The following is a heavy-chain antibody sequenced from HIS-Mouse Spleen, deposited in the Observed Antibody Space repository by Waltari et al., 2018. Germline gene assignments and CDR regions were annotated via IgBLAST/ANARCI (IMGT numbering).Heavy chain of an antibody. CDR2: IYTSGST. D-gene: IGHD3-3*01. CDR3: ARDFHDFWSGYYGGDKKHDAFDI. Sequence: QVQLQESGPGLVKPSETLSLTCTVSGGSISSYYWSWIRQPAGKRLAWMGRIYTSGSTNYNPSLKSRVTMSVDTSKNQFSLKLSSVTAADTAVYYCARDFHDFWSGYYGGDKKHDAFDIWGQGTMVTVSS. V-gene: IGHV4-4*07. J-gene: IGHJ3*02. CDR1: GGSISSYY.